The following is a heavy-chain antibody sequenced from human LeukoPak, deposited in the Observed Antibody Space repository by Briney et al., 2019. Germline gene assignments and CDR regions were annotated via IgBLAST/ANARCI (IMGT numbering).Heavy chain of an antibody. D-gene: IGHD5-12*01. CDR3: ARDLDIVATIPTY. Sequence: HPGGSLRLSCAASGFTFSSYSMSWIRQAPGKGLEWVSYISSSGSTIYYADSVKGRFTISRDNAKNSLYLQMNSLRAEDTAVYYCARDLDIVATIPTYWGQGTLVTVSS. CDR2: ISSSGSTI. J-gene: IGHJ4*02. V-gene: IGHV3-48*04. CDR1: GFTFSSYS.